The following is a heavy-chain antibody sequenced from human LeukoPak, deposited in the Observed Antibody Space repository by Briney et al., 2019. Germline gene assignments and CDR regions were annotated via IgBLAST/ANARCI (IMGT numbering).Heavy chain of an antibody. Sequence: GASVKVSCKASGYTFTGYYMHWVRQAPGQGLEWMGWINPNSGGTNYAQKFQGRVTMTRDTSISTAYMELSRLRSDDTAVYYCARDGDCSGGSCYLGKVYYYYYYMDVWGKGTTVTVSS. CDR3: ARDGDCSGGSCYLGKVYYYYYYMDV. CDR1: GYTFTGYY. D-gene: IGHD2-15*01. V-gene: IGHV1-2*02. J-gene: IGHJ6*03. CDR2: INPNSGGT.